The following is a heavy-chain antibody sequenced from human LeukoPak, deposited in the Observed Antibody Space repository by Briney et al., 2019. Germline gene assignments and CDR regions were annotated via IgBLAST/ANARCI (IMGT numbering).Heavy chain of an antibody. D-gene: IGHD3-3*01. CDR1: GFTFSSHA. CDR2: FSGSGGST. V-gene: IGHV3-23*01. Sequence: GGSLRLSCAASGFTFSSHAMSWVRQAPGKGLEWVSAFSGSGGSTYYADSVKGRFTISRDNSKNTLYLQMNSLRAEDTAVYYCAKGKDYDFWSSNWFDPWGQGTLVTVSS. CDR3: AKGKDYDFWSSNWFDP. J-gene: IGHJ5*02.